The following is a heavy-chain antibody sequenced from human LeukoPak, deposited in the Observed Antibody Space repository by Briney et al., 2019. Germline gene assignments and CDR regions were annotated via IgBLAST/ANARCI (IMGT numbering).Heavy chain of an antibody. CDR3: AKDLKAAILFDY. CDR1: GFTFSSYG. J-gene: IGHJ4*02. D-gene: IGHD2-2*01. CDR2: IRYDGSNK. V-gene: IGHV3-30*02. Sequence: QPGGSLRLSCAASGFTFSSYGMHWVRQAPGKGLEWVAFIRYDGSNKYYADPVKGRFTISRDNSKNTLYLQMNSLRAEDTAVYYCAKDLKAAILFDYWGQGTLVTVSS.